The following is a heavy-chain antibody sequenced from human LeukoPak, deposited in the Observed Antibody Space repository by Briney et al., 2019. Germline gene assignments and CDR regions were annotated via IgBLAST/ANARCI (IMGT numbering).Heavy chain of an antibody. D-gene: IGHD1-1*01. CDR3: ISDHTGHDDY. CDR1: GFSFSSYW. J-gene: IGHJ4*02. Sequence: PGGSLRLSCAASGFSFSSYWMHWVRQAPGKGLVWVSRINIDGSTTTYADSVKGRFTISRDNAKNTLSLLMNSLRADDTAVYYCISDHTGHDDYWGQGTLVTVSS. V-gene: IGHV3-74*01. CDR2: INIDGSTT.